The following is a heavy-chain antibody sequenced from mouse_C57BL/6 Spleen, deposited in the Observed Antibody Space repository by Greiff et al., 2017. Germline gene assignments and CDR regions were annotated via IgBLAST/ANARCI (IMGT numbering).Heavy chain of an antibody. CDR3: ARLDYYGGYYAMDY. CDR2: INPNNGGT. CDR1: GYTFTDYN. J-gene: IGHJ4*01. V-gene: IGHV1-18*01. D-gene: IGHD1-1*01. Sequence: EVQLQQSGPELVKPGASVKIPCKASGYTFTDYNMDWVKQSHGKSLEWIGDINPNNGGTIYNQKFKGKATLTVDKSSSTAYMELRSLTSEDTAVYYCARLDYYGGYYAMDYWGQGTSVTVSS.